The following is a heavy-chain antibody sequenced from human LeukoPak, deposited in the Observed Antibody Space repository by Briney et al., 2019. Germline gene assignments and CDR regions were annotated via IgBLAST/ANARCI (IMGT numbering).Heavy chain of an antibody. D-gene: IGHD3-22*01. CDR1: GFTFSSYG. CDR3: AKWVLYYYDSSGYPDY. CDR2: IRYDGSNK. Sequence: PGGSLRLSCAASGFTFSSYGMHWVRQAPGKGLEWVAFIRYDGSNKYYADSVKGRFTISRDNSKNTLYLQMNSLRAEDTAVYYCAKWVLYYYDSSGYPDYWGQGTLVTVSS. J-gene: IGHJ4*02. V-gene: IGHV3-30*02.